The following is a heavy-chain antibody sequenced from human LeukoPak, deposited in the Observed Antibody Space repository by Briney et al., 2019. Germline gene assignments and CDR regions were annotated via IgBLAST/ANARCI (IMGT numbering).Heavy chain of an antibody. Sequence: GRSLRLSCAASGFTFDDYAMHWVRQAPGKGLEWVSGISWNSGSIGYADSVKGRFTISRDNAKNSLYLRMNSLRAEDTALYYCATEVYGDEGGYGGQGTLVTVSS. D-gene: IGHD4-17*01. V-gene: IGHV3-9*01. CDR3: ATEVYGDEGGY. CDR1: GFTFDDYA. J-gene: IGHJ4*02. CDR2: ISWNSGSI.